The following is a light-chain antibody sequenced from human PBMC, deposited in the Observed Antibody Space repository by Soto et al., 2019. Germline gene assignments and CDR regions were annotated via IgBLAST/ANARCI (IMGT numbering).Light chain of an antibody. V-gene: IGKV3-20*01. CDR2: GVA. CDR1: QSVHSNY. J-gene: IGKJ4*01. Sequence: EIVLTQSPGTLSLSPGERATLSCRASQSVHSNYLAWYQQKPGQAPRLLIYGVASRATGIPDRFSGSGSGTDFTLTINRLEPEDFAVYYCQQYGSSPPVTFGGGTKVEIK. CDR3: QQYGSSPPVT.